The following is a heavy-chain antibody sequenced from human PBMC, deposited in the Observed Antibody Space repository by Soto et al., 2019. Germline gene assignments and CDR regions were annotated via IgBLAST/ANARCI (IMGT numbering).Heavy chain of an antibody. V-gene: IGHV4-59*01. J-gene: IGHJ4*01. D-gene: IGHD5-12*01. CDR1: GGSISSDY. Sequence: QVQLQESGPGLVKPSETLSLTCIVSGGSISSDYWGWIRQPPGKGLEWIGYIFYAGAINYNPPLKSRVTISIDASEKQFSLSLTSVTAADTAFYYCAKYTGYESLFYFDSGGRGLQVTVSS. CDR2: IFYAGAI. CDR3: AKYTGYESLFYFDS.